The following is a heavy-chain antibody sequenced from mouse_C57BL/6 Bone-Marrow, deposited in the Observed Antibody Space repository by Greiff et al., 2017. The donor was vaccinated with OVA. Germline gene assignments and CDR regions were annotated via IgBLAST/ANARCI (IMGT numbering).Heavy chain of an antibody. CDR3: AREGLLLDY. Sequence: QVQLQQPGAELVKPGASVKLSCKASGYTFTSYWMQWVKQRPGQGLEWIGEIDPSDSYTNYNQKIKGKATLTVDTSSSTAYMQLSSLTSEDSAVYYCAREGLLLDYWGQGTTLTVSS. CDR2: IDPSDSYT. V-gene: IGHV1-50*01. J-gene: IGHJ2*01. CDR1: GYTFTSYW. D-gene: IGHD2-10*01.